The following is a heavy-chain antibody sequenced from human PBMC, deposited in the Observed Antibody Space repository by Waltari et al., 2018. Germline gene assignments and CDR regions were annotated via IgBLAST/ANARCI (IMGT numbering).Heavy chain of an antibody. CDR2: IRNKANSYNT. CDR1: GFPCFVHY. D-gene: IGHD3-3*01. J-gene: IGHJ6*02. CDR3: VRGAGVVNGYHYAMDI. Sequence: EVQLVEYGGGLVQPGGSMRLCCAASGFPCFVHYIVCVRQDPGKGLDGVGRIRNKANSYNTEYAASVKGRFTISRDDSKNSLFLQMNSLKTEDAAVYFCVRGAGVVNGYHYAMDIWGLGTTVTVSS. V-gene: IGHV3-72*01.